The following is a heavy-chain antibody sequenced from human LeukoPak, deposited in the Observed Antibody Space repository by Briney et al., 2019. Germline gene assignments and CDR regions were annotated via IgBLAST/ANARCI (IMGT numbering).Heavy chain of an antibody. Sequence: PGGSLRLSCAASGFTVSSNYMSWVRQAPGKGLEWVSVIYSGGSTYYADSVKGRFTISRDDSKNTAYLQMDSLKTEDTAVYYCTGNYYGSGSYADFDYWGQGTLVTVSS. CDR2: IYSGGST. V-gene: IGHV3-53*01. J-gene: IGHJ4*02. CDR1: GFTVSSNY. D-gene: IGHD3-10*01. CDR3: TGNYYGSGSYADFDY.